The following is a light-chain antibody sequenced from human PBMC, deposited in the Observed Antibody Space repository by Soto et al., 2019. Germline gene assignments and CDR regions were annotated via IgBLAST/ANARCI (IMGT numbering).Light chain of an antibody. CDR1: QSVKNY. CDR2: DVS. CDR3: RQRDTWPPIT. J-gene: IGKJ5*01. Sequence: EIVMTQSPATLSGFPGEGVALSCRASQSVKNYLAWYKQKPGQAPRLLIYDVSTRATGIPARFSGSGSGTDFTLTINSLEPEDTAIYYCRQRDTWPPITFGQGTRLEIK. V-gene: IGKV3-11*01.